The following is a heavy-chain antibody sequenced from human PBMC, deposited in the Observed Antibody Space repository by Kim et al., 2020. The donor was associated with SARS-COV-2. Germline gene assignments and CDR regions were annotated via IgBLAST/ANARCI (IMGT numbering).Heavy chain of an antibody. D-gene: IGHD1-1*01. Sequence: AQKFQARVTMTRDTSTSTVYMELSSLRSGDTAVYYCARGMPATGTRGAFDIWGQGTMVTVSS. J-gene: IGHJ3*02. V-gene: IGHV1-46*01. CDR3: ARGMPATGTRGAFDI.